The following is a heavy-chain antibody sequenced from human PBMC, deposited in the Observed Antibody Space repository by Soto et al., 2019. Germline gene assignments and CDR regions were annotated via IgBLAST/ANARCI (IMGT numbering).Heavy chain of an antibody. CDR3: ARHGGSRRTWYFDL. J-gene: IGHJ2*01. D-gene: IGHD2-15*01. Sequence: PSETLSLTCTVSGGSISSSSYYWGWIRQPPGKGLEWIGSIYYSVSTYYNPSLKSRVTISVDTSKNQFSLKLSSVTAADTAVYYCARHGGSRRTWYFDLWGRGTLVTVSS. CDR2: IYYSVST. V-gene: IGHV4-39*01. CDR1: GGSISSSSYY.